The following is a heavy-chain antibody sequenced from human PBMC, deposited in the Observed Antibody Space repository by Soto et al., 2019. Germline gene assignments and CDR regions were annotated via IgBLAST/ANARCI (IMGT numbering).Heavy chain of an antibody. CDR1: GGSISSSSYY. J-gene: IGHJ1*01. D-gene: IGHD2-21*02. CDR3: ARHEAGSRGNDLYFQH. V-gene: IGHV4-39*01. Sequence: QLQLQESGPGLVKPSETLSLTCTVSGGSISSSSYYWGWIRQPPGKGLEWIGSIYYSGSTYYNPSLKSRVTISVDTSKNQFSLKLSSVTAADTAVYYCARHEAGSRGNDLYFQHWGQGTLVTVSS. CDR2: IYYSGST.